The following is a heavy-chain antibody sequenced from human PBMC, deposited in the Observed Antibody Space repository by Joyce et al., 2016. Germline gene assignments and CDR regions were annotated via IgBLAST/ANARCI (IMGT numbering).Heavy chain of an antibody. CDR2: IYTSETT. CDR1: GDSFSGTSYY. Sequence: HLQESGPGLVKPSETLSLTCTISGDSFSGTSYYWSWIRQSPGKGLEWLGFIYTSETTHYNPSRGARLSISVGAAKKQVSLRLTSVTSADTAVYYCATSLPSRVGGFQFFGMDVWGQGTTVIVS. D-gene: IGHD3-10*01. J-gene: IGHJ6*02. CDR3: ATSLPSRVGGFQFFGMDV. V-gene: IGHV4-61*01.